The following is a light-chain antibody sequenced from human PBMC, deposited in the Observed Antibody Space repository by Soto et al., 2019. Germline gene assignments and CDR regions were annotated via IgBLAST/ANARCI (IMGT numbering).Light chain of an antibody. CDR2: AAS. V-gene: IGKV1-39*01. CDR3: QQSYSAPYT. Sequence: DIQMTQSPSSLSASVGDRVTITCRARQSISNYLNWYQQKPGKAPKLLIFAASSLQSGVPSRFSGRGSGTDFTLTASSLQPEGFATYYCQQSYSAPYTFGHGTKLESK. J-gene: IGKJ2*01. CDR1: QSISNY.